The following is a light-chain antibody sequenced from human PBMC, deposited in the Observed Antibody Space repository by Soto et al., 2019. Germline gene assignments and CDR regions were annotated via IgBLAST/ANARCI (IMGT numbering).Light chain of an antibody. V-gene: IGKV3-20*01. CDR3: QQYGSIPFT. J-gene: IGKJ3*01. Sequence: EIVLTQSPGTLSLSPGERATLSCRASQSVSSTYLGWYQQKPGQAPRLLISGASSSATGIPDRFSGSGSGTDFTLTISRLAPEDFAVYYCQQYGSIPFTFGPGTKVD. CDR1: QSVSSTY. CDR2: GAS.